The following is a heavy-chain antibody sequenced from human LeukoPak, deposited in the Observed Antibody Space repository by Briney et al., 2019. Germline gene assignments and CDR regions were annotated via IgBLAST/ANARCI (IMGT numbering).Heavy chain of an antibody. V-gene: IGHV3-48*01. CDR2: ISSSSSTI. J-gene: IGHJ4*02. CDR1: GFTFSSYS. D-gene: IGHD3-10*01. CDR3: AGDYYGSGSYYHY. Sequence: PGGSLRLSCAASGFTFSSYSMNWVRQAPGKGLEWVSYISSSSSTIYYADSVKGRFTISRDNSKNTLYLQMNSLRAEDTAVYYCAGDYYGSGSYYHYWGQGTLVTVSS.